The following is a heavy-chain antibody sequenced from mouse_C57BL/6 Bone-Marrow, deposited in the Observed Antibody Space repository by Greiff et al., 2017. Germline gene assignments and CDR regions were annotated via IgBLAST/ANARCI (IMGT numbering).Heavy chain of an antibody. CDR2: IDPEDGDT. Sequence: EVQVVESGAELVRPGASVQLSCKASGFNIKDYYMHWVKQRPEQGLEWIGRIDPEDGDTEYAPKFKGKATMTAYTSSNTAYLQLSSLTSEDTAVYYCRWLLYAMDYWGQGTSVTVSS. CDR3: RWLLYAMDY. D-gene: IGHD2-3*01. CDR1: GFNIKDYY. V-gene: IGHV14-1*01. J-gene: IGHJ4*01.